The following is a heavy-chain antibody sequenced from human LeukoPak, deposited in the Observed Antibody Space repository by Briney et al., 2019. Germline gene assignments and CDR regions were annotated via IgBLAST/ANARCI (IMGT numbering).Heavy chain of an antibody. CDR1: GGSISSYY. V-gene: IGHV4-59*01. J-gene: IGHJ6*02. D-gene: IGHD3-10*01. CDR3: ARNFRGWSMDV. CDR2: IYYSGST. Sequence: SETLSLTSTVSGGSISSYYWSWIRQPPGKGLEWIGYIYYSGSTNYNPSLKSRVTISVDTSKNQFSLKLSSVTAADTAVYYCARNFRGWSMDVWGQGTTVTVSS.